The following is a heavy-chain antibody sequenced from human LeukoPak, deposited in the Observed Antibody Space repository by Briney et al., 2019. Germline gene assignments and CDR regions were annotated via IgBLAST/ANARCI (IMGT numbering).Heavy chain of an antibody. V-gene: IGHV3-23*01. Sequence: PGGSLRLSCAASGFTFSSYAMSWVRQAPGKGLEWVSAISGSGGSTYYADSVRGRFTISRDNSKNTLYLQMNSLRAEDTAVYYCAKVPRGITYPYFDYWGQGTLVTVSS. CDR2: ISGSGGST. CDR3: AKVPRGITYPYFDY. CDR1: GFTFSSYA. J-gene: IGHJ4*02. D-gene: IGHD3-16*01.